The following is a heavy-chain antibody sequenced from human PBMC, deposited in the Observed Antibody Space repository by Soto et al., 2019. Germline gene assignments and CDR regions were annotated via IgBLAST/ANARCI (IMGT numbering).Heavy chain of an antibody. J-gene: IGHJ4*02. CDR1: GFSVGANN. V-gene: IGHV3-53*02. Sequence: EVQLVETGGDLIQPGGSLRLSCAASGFSVGANNMNWVRQAPGKGLEWVSIIYGTDTTSYADSVRGRFTVSRDNSKNTVYLQMDSLRSEDTALYHCVRGGFDWGQGTLVTVSS. CDR2: IYGTDTT. D-gene: IGHD3-10*01. CDR3: VRGGFD.